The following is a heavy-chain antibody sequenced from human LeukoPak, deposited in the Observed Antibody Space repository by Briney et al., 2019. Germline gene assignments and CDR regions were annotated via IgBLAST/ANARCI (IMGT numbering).Heavy chain of an antibody. CDR2: CRGKTNSYTT. J-gene: IGHJ3*02. V-gene: IGHV3-72*01. CDR3: VRRRVGVAPASDM. CDR1: GFTFSDHA. D-gene: IGHD1-26*01. Sequence: GGSLRLSCAAFGFTFSDHAMDWVRQAPGEGLEWVARCRGKTNSYTTEYAASVKGGFTISRDDSKNSLYLQMNSLKTEDTAVYYCVRRRVGVAPASDMWGQGTTVTVSS.